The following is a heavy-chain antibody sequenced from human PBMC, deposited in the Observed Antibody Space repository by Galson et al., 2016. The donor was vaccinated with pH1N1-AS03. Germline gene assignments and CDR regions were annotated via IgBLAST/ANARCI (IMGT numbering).Heavy chain of an antibody. D-gene: IGHD1-7*01. CDR1: GFTFSSYG. Sequence: SLRLSCAASGFTFSSYGMHWVRQAPGKGLEWVTFISYDGSNKEYADSVKGRFTISRDNMKKSLYLQLNSLRAEDTGIYYCARDRGWNYGGLDLWGQGTLVTVSS. V-gene: IGHV3-30*07. J-gene: IGHJ5*02. CDR2: ISYDGSNK. CDR3: ARDRGWNYGGLDL.